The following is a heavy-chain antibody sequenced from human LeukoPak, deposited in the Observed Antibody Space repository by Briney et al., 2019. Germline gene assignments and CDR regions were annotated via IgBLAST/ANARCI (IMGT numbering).Heavy chain of an antibody. Sequence: PGGSLRLSCAASAFTFRTFWMSWVRQAPGKGLEWISYISSTSGPIYYADSVKGRFTISRDNAKNSLYLQMNSLRDEDTAVYYCARDPNSSGWFDYWGQGTLVTVSS. CDR3: ARDPNSSGWFDY. CDR1: AFTFRTFW. J-gene: IGHJ4*02. D-gene: IGHD6-19*01. CDR2: ISSTSGPI. V-gene: IGHV3-48*02.